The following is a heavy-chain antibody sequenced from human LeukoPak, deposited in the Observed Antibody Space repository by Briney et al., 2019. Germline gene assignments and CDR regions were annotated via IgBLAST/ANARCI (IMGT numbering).Heavy chain of an antibody. CDR1: GFTFSRYS. Sequence: PGGSLRLSCAPSGFTFSRYSMNWVRQAPGKGLEWVSYISSSSSSIYYADSVKVRFTISRDNAKNSLYLQMNSLRAEDTAVYYCARGRSGYHYDYWGQGTLVTVSS. CDR3: ARGRSGYHYDY. J-gene: IGHJ4*02. CDR2: ISSSSSSI. V-gene: IGHV3-48*01. D-gene: IGHD3-22*01.